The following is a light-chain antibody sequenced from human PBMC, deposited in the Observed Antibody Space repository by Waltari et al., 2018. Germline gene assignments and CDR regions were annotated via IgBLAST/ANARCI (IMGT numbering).Light chain of an antibody. CDR2: EVS. V-gene: IGLV2-23*02. J-gene: IGLJ2*01. CDR1: SSDVGNYNL. Sequence: QSALTQPASVSGSPGQSITISCTGTSSDVGNYNLVSWYQQHPGKAPKLIIYEVSQRPAGVFKRFSGSKSGTTASLTISGFQVEDEADFYCCSYAGSGSSVVFGGGTKLTVL. CDR3: CSYAGSGSSVV.